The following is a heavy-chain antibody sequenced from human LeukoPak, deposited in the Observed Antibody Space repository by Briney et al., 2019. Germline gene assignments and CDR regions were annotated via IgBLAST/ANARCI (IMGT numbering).Heavy chain of an antibody. V-gene: IGHV3-13*01. J-gene: IGHJ4*02. D-gene: IGHD3-22*01. CDR1: GFTFSSYA. CDR3: ARAYYDSSGYRVFDY. Sequence: GGSLRLSCAASGFTFSSYAMHWVRQATGKGLEWVSAIGTAGDTYYPGSVKGRFTISRENAKNSLYLQMNSLRAGDTAVYYCARAYYDSSGYRVFDYWGQGTLVTVSS. CDR2: IGTAGDT.